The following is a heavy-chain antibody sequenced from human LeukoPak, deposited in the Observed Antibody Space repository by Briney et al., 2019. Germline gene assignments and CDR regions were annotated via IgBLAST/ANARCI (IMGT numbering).Heavy chain of an antibody. J-gene: IGHJ4*02. CDR3: AKLYQPDY. V-gene: IGHV3-30*04. Sequence: GGSLRLSCAASGFTFSSYAMHWVRQAPGKGLEWVAVISYDGSNKYYADSVKGRFTISRDSSKNTLYLQMNSLRAEDTAVYYCAKLYQPDYWGQGTLVTVSS. CDR1: GFTFSSYA. CDR2: ISYDGSNK. D-gene: IGHD2-2*01.